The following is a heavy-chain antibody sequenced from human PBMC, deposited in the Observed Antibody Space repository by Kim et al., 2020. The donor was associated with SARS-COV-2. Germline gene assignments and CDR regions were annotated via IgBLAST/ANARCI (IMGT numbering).Heavy chain of an antibody. CDR1: GGSISSGGYY. J-gene: IGHJ6*02. CDR2: IYYSGST. CDR3: ARGLAARLVSYYYYYGMDV. V-gene: IGHV4-31*03. Sequence: SETLSLTCTVSGGSISSGGYYWSWIRQHPGKGLEWIGYIYYSGSTYYNPSLKSRVTISVDTSKNQFSLKLSSVTAADTAVYYCARGLAARLVSYYYYYGMDVWGPGTTVTVSS. D-gene: IGHD6-6*01.